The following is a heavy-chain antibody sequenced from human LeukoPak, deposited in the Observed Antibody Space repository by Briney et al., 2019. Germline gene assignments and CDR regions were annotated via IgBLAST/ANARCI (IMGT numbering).Heavy chain of an antibody. V-gene: IGHV1-69*13. J-gene: IGHJ3*02. CDR2: IIPIFGTA. D-gene: IGHD7-27*01. CDR1: GGTFSSYA. Sequence: RASVKVSCKASGGTFSSYAISWVRQAPGQELEWMGGIIPIFGTANYAQKFQGRVTITADESTSTAYMELTSLRSEDTAVYYCARGLTGDRAFDIWGQGTMVTVSS. CDR3: ARGLTGDRAFDI.